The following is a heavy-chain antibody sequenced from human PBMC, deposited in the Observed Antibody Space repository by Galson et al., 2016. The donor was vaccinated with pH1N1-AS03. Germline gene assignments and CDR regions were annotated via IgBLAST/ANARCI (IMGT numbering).Heavy chain of an antibody. J-gene: IGHJ4*02. CDR2: IKNNNDNT. CDR3: ARAFEEYLLRDYSSVFES. CDR1: GYTFSNYG. V-gene: IGHV1-18*01. D-gene: IGHD2/OR15-2a*01. Sequence: SVKVSCKASGYTFSNYGITWVRQAPGQGLQWMGWIKNNNDNTIYGQNFQGRVTLTTDPSTNTAYMELKNLRSDDTGVYYCARAFEEYLLRDYSSVFESWGQGTLVTVSS.